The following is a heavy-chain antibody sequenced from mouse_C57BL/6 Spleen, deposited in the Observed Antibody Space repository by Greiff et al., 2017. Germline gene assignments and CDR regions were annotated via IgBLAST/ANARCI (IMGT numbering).Heavy chain of an antibody. V-gene: IGHV5-17*01. CDR1: GFTFSDYG. CDR3: ASPCRVPYYAMDY. D-gene: IGHD3-3*01. J-gene: IGHJ4*01. Sequence: EVQGVESGGGLVKPGGSLKLSCAASGFTFSDYGMHWVRQAPEKGLEWVAYISSGSSTIYYADTVKGRFTISRDNAKNTLFLQMTSLRSEDTAMYYFASPCRVPYYAMDYWGQGTSVTVSS. CDR2: ISSGSSTI.